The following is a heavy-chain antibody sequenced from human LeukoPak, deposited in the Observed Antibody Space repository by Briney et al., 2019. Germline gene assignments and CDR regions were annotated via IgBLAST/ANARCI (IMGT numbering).Heavy chain of an antibody. J-gene: IGHJ4*02. V-gene: IGHV3-33*06. CDR3: AKDLGYCGGDCYSFIDY. Sequence: PGRSLRLSCAASGFTFSSYGMHWVRQAPGKGLEWVAAIWYDGSNKYYADSVKGRFTISRDNSKNTLYLQMNSLRAEDTAVYYCAKDLGYCGGDCYSFIDYWGQGTLVTVSS. D-gene: IGHD2-21*02. CDR2: IWYDGSNK. CDR1: GFTFSSYG.